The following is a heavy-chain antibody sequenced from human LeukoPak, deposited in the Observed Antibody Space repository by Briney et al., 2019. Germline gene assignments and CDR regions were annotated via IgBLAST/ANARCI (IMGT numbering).Heavy chain of an antibody. D-gene: IGHD3-10*01. J-gene: IGHJ5*02. Sequence: SETLSLTCTVSGGSISSSSYYWGWIRQPPGKGLEWIGSIYYSGSTNYNPSLKSRVTISVDTSKNQFSLKLSSVTAADTAVYYCARESTTVRGIIFSTMCFDPWGQGTLVTVSS. V-gene: IGHV4-39*07. CDR3: ARESTTVRGIIFSTMCFDP. CDR1: GGSISSSSYY. CDR2: IYYSGST.